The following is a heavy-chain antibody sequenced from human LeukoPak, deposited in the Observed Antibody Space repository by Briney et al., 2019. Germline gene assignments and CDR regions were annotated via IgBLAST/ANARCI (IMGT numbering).Heavy chain of an antibody. CDR2: ISSSSSYI. Sequence: GGSLRLSCAASGFTFSSYSMNWVRQAPGKGLEWVSFISSSSSYIYYADSVKGQFTISRDNAKNSLYLQMNSLRAEDTAVYYCARQEPAMVSPLDYYYGMDVWGQGTTVTVSS. CDR3: ARQEPAMVSPLDYYYGMDV. V-gene: IGHV3-21*01. D-gene: IGHD5-18*01. J-gene: IGHJ6*02. CDR1: GFTFSSYS.